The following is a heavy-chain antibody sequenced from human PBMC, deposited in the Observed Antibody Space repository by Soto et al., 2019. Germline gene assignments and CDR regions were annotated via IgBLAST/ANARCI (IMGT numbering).Heavy chain of an antibody. CDR1: GDTFSSYA. CDR3: ARERSRYDRSGYYRPDY. D-gene: IGHD3-22*01. J-gene: IGHJ4*02. V-gene: IGHV1-69*06. CDR2: IIPILGTP. Sequence: QVQLVQSGAEVKKPGSSVKVSCKASGDTFSSYAISWVRQAPGQGLEWMEGIIPILGTPNYAQKFQGRVTITADKSTSTAYMELSSLRSEDTAVYYCARERSRYDRSGYYRPDYWGQGTLVTVSS.